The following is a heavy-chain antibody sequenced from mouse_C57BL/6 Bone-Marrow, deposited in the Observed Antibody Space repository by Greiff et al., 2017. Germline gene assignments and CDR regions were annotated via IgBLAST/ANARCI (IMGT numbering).Heavy chain of an antibody. CDR1: GYTFTDYE. D-gene: IGHD2-4*01. Sequence: QVQLQQSGAELVRPGASVTLSCKASGYTFTDYEMHWVKQTPVHGLEWIGAIDPETGGTAYNQKFKGKAILTADKSSSTAYMELRRLTSEDSAVYYCTRWFYYDYDTWFAYWGQGTLVTVSA. CDR3: TRWFYYDYDTWFAY. J-gene: IGHJ3*01. CDR2: IDPETGGT. V-gene: IGHV1-15*01.